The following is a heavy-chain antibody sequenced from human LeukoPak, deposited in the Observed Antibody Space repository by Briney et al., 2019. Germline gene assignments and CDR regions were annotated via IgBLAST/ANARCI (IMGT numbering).Heavy chain of an antibody. Sequence: GGSLRLSCAASGFTFSSYAMHWVRQAPGKGLEWVAVISYDGSNKYYADSVKGRFTISRDNSKNTLYLQMNNLRAEDTAVYYCARDIHGDYPLWGQGTMVTVSS. J-gene: IGHJ3*01. CDR3: ARDIHGDYPL. CDR2: ISYDGSNK. D-gene: IGHD4-17*01. CDR1: GFTFSSYA. V-gene: IGHV3-30-3*01.